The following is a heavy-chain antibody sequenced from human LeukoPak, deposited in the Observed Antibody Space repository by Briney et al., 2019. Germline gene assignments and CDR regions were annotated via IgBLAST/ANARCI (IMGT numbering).Heavy chain of an antibody. J-gene: IGHJ4*02. V-gene: IGHV3-23*01. CDR2: ISGSGGST. CDR1: GFTFSSYE. CDR3: AKSDYDILTGYPR. D-gene: IGHD3-9*01. Sequence: PGGSLRLSCAASGFTFSSYEMNWVRQAPGKGLEWVSAISGSGGSTYYADSVKGRFTISRDNSKNTLYLQMNSLRAEDTAVYYCAKSDYDILTGYPRWGQGTLVTVSS.